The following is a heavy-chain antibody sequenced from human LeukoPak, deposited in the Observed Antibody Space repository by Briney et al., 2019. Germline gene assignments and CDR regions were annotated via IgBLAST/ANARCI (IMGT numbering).Heavy chain of an antibody. D-gene: IGHD3-16*01. Sequence: SETLSLTCAVYGGSFSDYYWSWIRQPPERGLEWIGEINHNGSTNYNPSLKSRVTISVDTSRNLFSLKVNSVTAADTAVYYCARRRGTLGFDYWGQGTLVTVSS. V-gene: IGHV4-34*01. CDR1: GGSFSDYY. J-gene: IGHJ4*02. CDR2: INHNGST. CDR3: ARRRGTLGFDY.